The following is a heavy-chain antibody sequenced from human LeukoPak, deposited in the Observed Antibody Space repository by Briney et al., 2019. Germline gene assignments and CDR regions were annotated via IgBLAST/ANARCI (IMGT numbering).Heavy chain of an antibody. V-gene: IGHV4-34*01. CDR1: GGSFSNYY. Sequence: SETLSLTCAVYGGSFSNYYWSWIRQPPGKGLEWIGEINHSGSTSYNPSLKSRVTMSVDTSKNQFSLKLSSVTAADTAVYYCARLSSRRFPPTYSFDRRNYFDYWGQGALVTVSS. J-gene: IGHJ4*02. CDR2: INHSGST. CDR3: ARLSSRRFPPTYSFDRRNYFDY. D-gene: IGHD3-22*01.